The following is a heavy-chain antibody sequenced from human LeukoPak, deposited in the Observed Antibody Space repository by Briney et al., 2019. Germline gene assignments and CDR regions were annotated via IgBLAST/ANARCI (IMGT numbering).Heavy chain of an antibody. CDR2: ISYDGSNK. CDR1: GFTFSNHG. V-gene: IGHV3-30*18. Sequence: PGGSLRLSCAASGFTFSNHGMHWVRQAPGKGLEWVAVISYDGSNKYYADAVKGRLTISRDNSKNTLDLRMNSLRVEDTAVYYCVKDLRAVGMVRGVGYYYYGMDVWGKGTTVTVSP. D-gene: IGHD3-10*01. CDR3: VKDLRAVGMVRGVGYYYYGMDV. J-gene: IGHJ6*04.